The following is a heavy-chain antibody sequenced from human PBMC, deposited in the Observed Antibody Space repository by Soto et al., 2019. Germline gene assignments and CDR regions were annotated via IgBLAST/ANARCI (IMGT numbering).Heavy chain of an antibody. CDR2: INSDGSST. V-gene: IGHV3-74*01. CDR1: RFPFSSYW. Sequence: EVQLVESGGGLVQPGGSLRLSCAASRFPFSSYWMYWVRQAPGKGLVWVSHINSDGSSTRYADSVTGRFTISRDNAKNTLYLHMNSLRAEDTAVYYCARGLCWFGDSSDLESYNYHYYMDVWGKGTTVTVSS. D-gene: IGHD3-10*01. CDR3: ARGLCWFGDSSDLESYNYHYYMDV. J-gene: IGHJ6*03.